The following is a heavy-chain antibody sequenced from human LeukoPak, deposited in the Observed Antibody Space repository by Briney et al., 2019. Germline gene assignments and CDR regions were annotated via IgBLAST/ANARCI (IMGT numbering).Heavy chain of an antibody. CDR1: GGTFSSYA. CDR2: INPNSGGS. CDR3: ARDKDHALDI. Sequence: ASVKVSCKASGGTFSSYAISWVRQAPGQGLEWMGWINPNSGGSTYAQRLQGRVTMTTDTSTRTAYMELRTLRSDDTAVYFCARDKDHALDIWGQGTMVTVPS. V-gene: IGHV1-18*01. J-gene: IGHJ3*02.